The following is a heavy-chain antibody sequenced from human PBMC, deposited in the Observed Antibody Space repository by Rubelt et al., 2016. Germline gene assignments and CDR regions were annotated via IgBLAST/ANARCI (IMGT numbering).Heavy chain of an antibody. V-gene: IGHV3-30*03. CDR2: ISYDGSDK. Sequence: QVQLVESGGGVVQPGRSLRLSCAASGFTFSSYGMQWVRQAPGKGLEWVAAISYDGSDKYHADSVKGGFTISRDNAENTLYLQMNSRRPEETAADYCAGNDYNSGGFYHWGQGTLVSVST. CDR1: GFTFSSYG. J-gene: IGHJ4*02. CDR3: AGNDYNSGGFYH. D-gene: IGHD3-16*01.